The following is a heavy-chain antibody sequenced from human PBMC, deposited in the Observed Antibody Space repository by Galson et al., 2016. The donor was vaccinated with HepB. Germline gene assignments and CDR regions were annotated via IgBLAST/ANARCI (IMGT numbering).Heavy chain of an antibody. Sequence: SLRLSCAASGFTFSDYSMTWIRQAPGKGLEWVSYISSSGSTIYSADSVKGRFTISRDNAENSLYLRMNSLKAEDTAVYYCARRDNYYGRGNWFDPWGQGALVTVSS. CDR3: ARRDNYYGRGNWFDP. J-gene: IGHJ5*02. V-gene: IGHV3-11*04. D-gene: IGHD3-10*01. CDR2: ISSSGSTI. CDR1: GFTFSDYS.